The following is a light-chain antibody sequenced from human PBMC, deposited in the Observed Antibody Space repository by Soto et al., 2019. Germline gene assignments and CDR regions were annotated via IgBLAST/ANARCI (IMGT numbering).Light chain of an antibody. CDR2: DAS. J-gene: IGKJ2*01. V-gene: IGKV3D-15*01. CDR3: QQYHNWPYT. CDR1: QSVSNH. Sequence: EMVMTQSPATLSVSPGERPTLSCRASQSVSNHLAWYQQRPGQTPRLLIYDASTRATGIPARFSGSGSGTEFTLTISSLQSEDFALYFCQQYHNWPYTFGQGTKLEI.